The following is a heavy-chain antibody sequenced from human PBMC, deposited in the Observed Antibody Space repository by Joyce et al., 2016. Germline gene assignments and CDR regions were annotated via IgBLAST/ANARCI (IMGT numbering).Heavy chain of an antibody. Sequence: QVQLVQSGGEVKKPGASVKVSCKSSGYTFTNYGISWVRQAPGQGLEWVGWISAYSGNTDYAPKFRGRVTMTTDTYTRTAYMELRSLKFDDTAVYYCARVAAVAGSGRHWGQGTLVTVSS. D-gene: IGHD6-19*01. CDR3: ARVAAVAGSGRH. CDR2: ISAYSGNT. J-gene: IGHJ4*02. CDR1: GYTFTNYG. V-gene: IGHV1-18*04.